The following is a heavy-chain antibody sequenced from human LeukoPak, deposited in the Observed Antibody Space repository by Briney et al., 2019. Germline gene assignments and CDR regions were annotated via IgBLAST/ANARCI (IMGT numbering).Heavy chain of an antibody. D-gene: IGHD2-15*01. V-gene: IGHV4-59*01. CDR3: ARVRSGGWFDP. J-gene: IGHJ5*02. CDR1: GGSISSYY. Sequence: SETLSLTCTVAGGSISSYYWSWIRQPPGKGLEWIGYMYYSVSTNYNPSLKSRVTISVDTSKNQFSLKPSSAIAAPTAVYYCARVRSGGWFDPWRQGTLVTVSS. CDR2: MYYSVST.